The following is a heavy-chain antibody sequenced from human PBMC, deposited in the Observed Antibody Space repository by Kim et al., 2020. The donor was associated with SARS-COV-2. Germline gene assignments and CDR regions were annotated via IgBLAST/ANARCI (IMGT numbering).Heavy chain of an antibody. D-gene: IGHD3-10*01. Sequence: GGSLRLSCSASGFTFSSYAMHWVRQAPGKGLEYVSAISSNGGSTYYADSVKGRFTISRDNSKNTLYLQMSSLRAEDTAVYYCRTVGGHEYYYGSGSSSSWFDPWGQGTLVTVSS. CDR3: RTVGGHEYYYGSGSSSSWFDP. CDR2: ISSNGGST. CDR1: GFTFSSYA. J-gene: IGHJ5*02. V-gene: IGHV3-64D*06.